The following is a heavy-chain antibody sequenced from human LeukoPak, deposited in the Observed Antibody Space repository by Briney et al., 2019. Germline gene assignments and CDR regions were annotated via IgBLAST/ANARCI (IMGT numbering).Heavy chain of an antibody. CDR3: AKAPGYSYGLNDH. J-gene: IGHJ5*02. V-gene: IGHV3-23*01. Sequence: PGGSLRLSCAASGFTFSSYAMSWVRQAPGKGLERVSTISPSAGNTYYADSVKGRFTISRDNSKNTLSLQMNSLRAEDTAVYYCAKAPGYSYGLNDHWGQGTLVTVSS. CDR2: ISPSAGNT. D-gene: IGHD5-18*01. CDR1: GFTFSSYA.